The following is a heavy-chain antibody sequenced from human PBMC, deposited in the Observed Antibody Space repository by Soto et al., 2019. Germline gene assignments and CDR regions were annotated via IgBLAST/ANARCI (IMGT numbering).Heavy chain of an antibody. J-gene: IGHJ2*01. V-gene: IGHV1-18*04. CDR1: GFTFTGFG. CDR3: ARGYSYGSYWYFDL. CDR2: ITASNGNT. Sequence: QVQLVQSGAEVKNPGASVKVSCKASGFTFTGFGITWVRQAPGQGLEWMGWITASNGNTNYAQNLQGRVTMTTDTSTSTAYMELWRLRSDDTAVYYCARGYSYGSYWYFDLWGRGTLVTVSS. D-gene: IGHD5-18*01.